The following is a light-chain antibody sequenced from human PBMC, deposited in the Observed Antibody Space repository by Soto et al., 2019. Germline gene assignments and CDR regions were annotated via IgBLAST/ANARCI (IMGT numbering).Light chain of an antibody. CDR2: EVS. Sequence: QSVLTQPASVSGSPGQSITISCTGTSSDVGSYSLVSWYQQHPGKAPKLMIYEVSKRPSGVSNRFSGSKSGNTASLTISGLQAEDEADYYCCSYAGSSTFVFGTGTRSPS. CDR3: CSYAGSSTFV. J-gene: IGLJ1*01. V-gene: IGLV2-23*02. CDR1: SSDVGSYSL.